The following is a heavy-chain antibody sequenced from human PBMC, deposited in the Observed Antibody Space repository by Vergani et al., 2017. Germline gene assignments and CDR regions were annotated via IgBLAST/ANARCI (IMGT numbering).Heavy chain of an antibody. CDR1: GFTFSSYS. Sequence: EMQLVESGGGLVKPGGSLRLSCAASGFTFSSYSMNWVRQAPGKGLEWVSTISSDGGSTYYADSVKGRFTISRDNSKTTLSLQMNSLTAEDTAIYYCAGPQGTSAYYYGGFDYWGQGILVTVSS. D-gene: IGHD3-22*01. CDR2: ISSDGGST. CDR3: AGPQGTSAYYYGGFDY. J-gene: IGHJ4*02. V-gene: IGHV3-23*04.